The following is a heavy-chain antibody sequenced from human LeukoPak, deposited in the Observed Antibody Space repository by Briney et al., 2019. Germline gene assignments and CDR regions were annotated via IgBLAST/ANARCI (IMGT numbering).Heavy chain of an antibody. Sequence: SQTLSLTCAISGDSVSSNSAAWNWIRQSPSRGLEWLGRTYYRSKWYNDYAVSVKSRITINPDTSKNQFSLQLNSVTPEDTAVYYCARDSFPIAVAGTPFDYWGQGTLVTVSS. J-gene: IGHJ4*02. V-gene: IGHV6-1*01. CDR3: ARDSFPIAVAGTPFDY. CDR1: GDSVSSNSAA. D-gene: IGHD6-19*01. CDR2: TYYRSKWYN.